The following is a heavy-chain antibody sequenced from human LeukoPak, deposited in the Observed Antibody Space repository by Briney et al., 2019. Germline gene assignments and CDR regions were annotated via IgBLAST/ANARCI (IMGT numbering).Heavy chain of an antibody. D-gene: IGHD6-6*01. CDR1: GGSISSSSYY. V-gene: IGHV4-39*07. J-gene: IGHJ6*03. CDR3: ARDSSHGVKSPFYYYYYYMDV. Sequence: PSETLSLTCTVSGGSISSSSYYWGWIRQPPGKGLEWIGSIYYSGSTYYNPSLKSRVTISVDTSKNQFSLKLSSVTAADTAVYYCARDSSHGVKSPFYYYYYYMDVWGKGTTVTVSS. CDR2: IYYSGST.